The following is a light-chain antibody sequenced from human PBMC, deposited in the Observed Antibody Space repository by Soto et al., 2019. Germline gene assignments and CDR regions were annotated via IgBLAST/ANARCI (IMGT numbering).Light chain of an antibody. J-gene: IGKJ5*01. V-gene: IGKV3D-15*01. Sequence: IFMTQSPGTPPASPGERATLSCKASQSVSSYLAWYQQKPGQAPRLLIYDASNRATGIPATFSGSGSGTQFTLTISSLQSEDFAVYYCQQYNNWPAITFGQGTRLEI. CDR3: QQYNNWPAIT. CDR2: DAS. CDR1: QSVSSY.